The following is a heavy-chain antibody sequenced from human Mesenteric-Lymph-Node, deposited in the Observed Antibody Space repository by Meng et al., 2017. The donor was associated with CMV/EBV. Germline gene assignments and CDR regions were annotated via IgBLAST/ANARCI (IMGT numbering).Heavy chain of an antibody. J-gene: IGHJ4*02. Sequence: GESLKISCAASGFTVSSHYMSWARQAPGKGLEWVSVIYSGGSTYYADSVKGRFTISRDNSKNTLYLQMNSLRAEDTAVYYCARGSRGSFDYWGQGTLVTVSS. D-gene: IGHD3-16*01. CDR2: IYSGGST. CDR3: ARGSRGSFDY. CDR1: GFTVSSHY. V-gene: IGHV3-66*02.